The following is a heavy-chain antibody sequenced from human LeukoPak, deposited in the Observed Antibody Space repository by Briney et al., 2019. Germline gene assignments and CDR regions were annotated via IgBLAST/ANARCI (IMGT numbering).Heavy chain of an antibody. J-gene: IGHJ4*02. CDR2: INPSGGST. CDR3: GIAVAGTGIDY. Sequence: GASVKVSCKASGYTFTSYYMHWVRQAPGQGLEWMGIINPSGGSTSYAQKFQGRVTMTRDTSTSTVYKELSSLRSEDTAVYYCGIAVAGTGIDYWGQGTLVTVSS. D-gene: IGHD6-19*01. V-gene: IGHV1-46*01. CDR1: GYTFTSYY.